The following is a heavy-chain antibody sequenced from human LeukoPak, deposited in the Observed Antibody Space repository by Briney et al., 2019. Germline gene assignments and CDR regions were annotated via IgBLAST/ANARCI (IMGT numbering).Heavy chain of an antibody. D-gene: IGHD3-22*01. CDR2: ISYDGSNK. CDR3: ARGLSLYYYDSSGSDAFDI. J-gene: IGHJ3*02. CDR1: GFTFSSYA. V-gene: IGHV3-30-3*01. Sequence: GGSLRLSCAASGFTFSSYAMHWVRQAPGKGLEWVAVISYDGSNKYYADSVKGRFTISRDNSKNTLYLQMNSLRAEDTAVYYCARGLSLYYYDSSGSDAFDIWGQGTMVTVSS.